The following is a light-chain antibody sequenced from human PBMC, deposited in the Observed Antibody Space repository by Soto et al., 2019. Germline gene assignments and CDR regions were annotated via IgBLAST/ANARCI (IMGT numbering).Light chain of an antibody. V-gene: IGLV2-8*01. CDR1: SRGGGGYHS. CDR3: SSYTGSNYWA. CDR2: EVS. J-gene: IGLJ3*02. Sequence: QGVLTSPPSATGVARPAVPIFCTGTSRGGGGYHSVSWYQQLPGKAPKLLIYEVSKRPSGVPGRFSGSKSGNTASLTVSGLQAEDEADYYCSSYTGSNYWAFGQGTK.